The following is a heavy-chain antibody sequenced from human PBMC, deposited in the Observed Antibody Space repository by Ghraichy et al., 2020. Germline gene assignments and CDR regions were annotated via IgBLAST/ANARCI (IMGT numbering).Heavy chain of an antibody. CDR3: ARLPDPYYYGSGSYPPYYCDY. CDR1: GGSISSRGYY. V-gene: IGHV4-39*01. Sequence: SETLSLTCTVSGGSISSRGYYWGWIRQPPGKGLESIGSIYYSGTTYYNPSLKSRVTMSVDTSKNQFSLRLTSLTAADTAVYYCARLPDPYYYGSGSYPPYYCDYWGQGTLVPVSS. D-gene: IGHD3-10*01. CDR2: IYYSGTT. J-gene: IGHJ4*02.